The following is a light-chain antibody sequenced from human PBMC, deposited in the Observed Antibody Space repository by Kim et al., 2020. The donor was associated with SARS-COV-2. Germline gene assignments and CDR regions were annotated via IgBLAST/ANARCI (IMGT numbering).Light chain of an antibody. Sequence: DIQMTQSPSSVSASVGDRVTITCRASQPIGTWLAWYQQRPGEAPRLLISSASDLRDGVPSRFSGSGSGTDFALTISGLQPEDYATYYCQQGNKFPRTFGPGTKVDIK. V-gene: IGKV1-12*01. CDR3: QQGNKFPRT. CDR2: SAS. J-gene: IGKJ1*01. CDR1: QPIGTW.